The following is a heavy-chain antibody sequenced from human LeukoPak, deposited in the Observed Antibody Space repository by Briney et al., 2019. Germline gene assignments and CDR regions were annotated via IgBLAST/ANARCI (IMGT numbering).Heavy chain of an antibody. D-gene: IGHD1-1*01. CDR1: GFTFSSYA. J-gene: IGHJ1*01. V-gene: IGHV3-23*01. CDR2: VSTSGGGT. Sequence: GGSLRLSCAASGFTFSSYAMTWVRQAPGKGLEWVSTVSTSGGGTYYADSVKGRFTISRDNSKNTLYLQMNSLRAEDTAVYYCAKRYNSEYLAPVQNWGQATLVTVSS. CDR3: AKRYNSEYLAPVQN.